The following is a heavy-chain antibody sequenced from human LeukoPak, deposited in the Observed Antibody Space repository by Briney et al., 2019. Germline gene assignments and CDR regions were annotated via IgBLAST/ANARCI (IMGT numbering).Heavy chain of an antibody. Sequence: SETLSLTCTVSGGSISSSSYYWGWLRQPPGTGLEWIGSIYYSGSTYYNPSLKSRVTISVDTSKNQFSLKLSSVTAADTAVYYCARLRYCSSTSCYPPYYYYGMDVWGQGTTVTVSS. J-gene: IGHJ6*02. CDR1: GGSISSSSYY. D-gene: IGHD2-2*01. CDR3: ARLRYCSSTSCYPPYYYYGMDV. V-gene: IGHV4-39*01. CDR2: IYYSGST.